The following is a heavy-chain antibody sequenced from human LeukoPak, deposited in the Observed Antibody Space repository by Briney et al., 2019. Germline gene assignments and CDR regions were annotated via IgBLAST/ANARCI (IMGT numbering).Heavy chain of an antibody. CDR3: ARGRYYYDSSGTDY. CDR2: IIHDGST. J-gene: IGHJ4*02. V-gene: IGHV4-34*01. D-gene: IGHD3-22*01. CDR1: GGSFSGYY. Sequence: SETLSLTCAVYGGSFSGYYWSWIRQPPGKGLEWIGEIIHDGSTNYNPSLKSRVTMSIDTSKNHFSLRLTSVTAADTAVYYCARGRYYYDSSGTDYWSQGTLVTVSS.